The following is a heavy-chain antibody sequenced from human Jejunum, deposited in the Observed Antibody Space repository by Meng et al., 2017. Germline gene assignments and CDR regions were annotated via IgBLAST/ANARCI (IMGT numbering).Heavy chain of an antibody. CDR1: GYTFTYYD. CDR3: ARGFGEDYNGNHVFDY. D-gene: IGHD4-23*01. V-gene: IGHV1-2*06. Sequence: QGRMGQFGAEVEEPGAAVKVSCKASGYTFTYYDLQWMRKAPGQGLEWMGRINPISGATNYAQRFQGRVAMTRDTSISTAYVELSRLGSADTAVYYCARGFGEDYNGNHVFDYWGQGTLVTVSS. CDR2: INPISGAT. J-gene: IGHJ4*02.